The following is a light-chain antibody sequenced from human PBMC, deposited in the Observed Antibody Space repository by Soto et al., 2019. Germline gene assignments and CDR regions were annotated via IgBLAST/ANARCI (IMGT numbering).Light chain of an antibody. CDR2: CNS. V-gene: IGLV1-40*01. Sequence: QSVLTQPPSVSGAPGQRVTISCTGSSSNIGAGYDVHWYQQLPGTAPKLLIYCNSNRPSGVPDRFSGSKSGTSASLAITGLQAEDEADYYCQSYDSSLSALFGGGPKLTVL. CDR3: QSYDSSLSAL. J-gene: IGLJ2*01. CDR1: SSNIGAGYD.